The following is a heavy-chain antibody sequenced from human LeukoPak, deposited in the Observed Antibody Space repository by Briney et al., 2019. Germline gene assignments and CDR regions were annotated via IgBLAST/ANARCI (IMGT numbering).Heavy chain of an antibody. J-gene: IGHJ4*02. CDR2: IIPILNIT. D-gene: IGHD3-22*01. V-gene: IGHV1-69*04. CDR3: ARDDDRAREIDY. Sequence: SVKVSCKASRGTFSKYAISWVRQAPGQGLEWMGRIIPILNITHYAQKFQGRVTIAADKSTSTAYMEMSSLRSEDTAVYYCARDDDRAREIDYWGQGTLVTVSS. CDR1: RGTFSKYA.